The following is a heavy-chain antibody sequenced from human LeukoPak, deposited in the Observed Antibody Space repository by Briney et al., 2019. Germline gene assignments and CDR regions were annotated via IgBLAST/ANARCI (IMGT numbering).Heavy chain of an antibody. CDR3: ASTYYDFWSGYYTRLGLNWFDP. Sequence: KPGGSLRLSCAASGFTFSSYSMDWVRPGPGKGLEWVLSISSSNSYIYYAYPVKGRFTISRDNAKNSLYLQMNSMRAEGTDVYYCASTYYDFWSGYYTRLGLNWFDPWGQGTLVTVSS. V-gene: IGHV3-21*01. D-gene: IGHD3-3*01. J-gene: IGHJ5*02. CDR1: GFTFSSYS. CDR2: ISSSNSYI.